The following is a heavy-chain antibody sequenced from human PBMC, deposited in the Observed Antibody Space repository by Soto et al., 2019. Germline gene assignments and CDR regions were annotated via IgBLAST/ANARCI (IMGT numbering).Heavy chain of an antibody. D-gene: IGHD5-12*01. CDR3: ARDIVATRGYYYYSYGMDV. V-gene: IGHV4-30-4*01. J-gene: IGHJ6*02. Sequence: QVQLQESGPGLVKPSQTLSLTCTVSGGSISSGDYYWSWIRQPPGKGLEWIGYIYYSGSTYYNPSLKRRVTISVDTSKNQFSLKLSSVPAADTAVYDCARDIVATRGYYYYSYGMDVWGQVTTVTVSS. CDR1: GGSISSGDYY. CDR2: IYYSGST.